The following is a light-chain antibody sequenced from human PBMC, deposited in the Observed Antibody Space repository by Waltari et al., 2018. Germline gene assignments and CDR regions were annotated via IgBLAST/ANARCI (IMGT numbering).Light chain of an antibody. CDR3: QQSAITPRT. J-gene: IGKJ1*01. V-gene: IGKV1-39*01. CDR1: QSISRY. Sequence: DIQLTQSTTSLSASVGGRFTITCRASQSISRYLNWYQQKPGKAPKLLIYAAASLQSGGPSRFSGSGSGTDFTLTISSLQPEDFATYYCQQSAITPRTFGQGTKVEIK. CDR2: AAA.